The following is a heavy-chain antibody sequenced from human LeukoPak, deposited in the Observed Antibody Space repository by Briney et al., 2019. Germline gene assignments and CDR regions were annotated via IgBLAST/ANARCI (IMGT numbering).Heavy chain of an antibody. Sequence: GGSLRLSCAASGFTFSSYALSWVRQAPGQGLEWVSAISGSGTSTYYADSVKGRFTISRDNSKNTLYLQMNSLRAEDTAVYYCAEDRSLRYFDWPPRGYWGQGTLVTVSS. J-gene: IGHJ4*02. CDR1: GFTFSSYA. V-gene: IGHV3-23*01. D-gene: IGHD3-9*01. CDR2: ISGSGTST. CDR3: AEDRSLRYFDWPPRGY.